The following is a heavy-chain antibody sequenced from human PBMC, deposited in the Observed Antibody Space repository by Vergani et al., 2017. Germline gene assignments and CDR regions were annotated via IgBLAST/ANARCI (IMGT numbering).Heavy chain of an antibody. Sequence: QVQLQESGPGLVKPSQTLSLTCTVSGSSISSGDYYWSWIRQPPGKGLEWIGYIYYSGSTYYNPSLKSRVTISVDTSKNQFSLKLSSVTAADTAVYYCARDRSDYYDSSGYFRGWYFDLWGRGTLVTVSS. J-gene: IGHJ2*01. CDR3: ARDRSDYYDSSGYFRGWYFDL. CDR2: IYYSGST. CDR1: GSSISSGDYY. V-gene: IGHV4-30-4*08. D-gene: IGHD3-22*01.